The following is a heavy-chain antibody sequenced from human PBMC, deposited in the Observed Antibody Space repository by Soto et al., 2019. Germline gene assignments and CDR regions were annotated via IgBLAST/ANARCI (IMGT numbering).Heavy chain of an antibody. V-gene: IGHV3-7*01. Sequence: PGGSLRLSCVASRFTFSNYWMSWVRQAPGKGLEWVANIKQDGSEKEYVDSVKGRFTISRDNAKNSLYLQMSSLRAEDTAVYYCASDPYDSAGYGAFEIWGKGTMVTVAS. J-gene: IGHJ3*02. CDR2: IKQDGSEK. CDR3: ASDPYDSAGYGAFEI. D-gene: IGHD3-22*01. CDR1: RFTFSNYW.